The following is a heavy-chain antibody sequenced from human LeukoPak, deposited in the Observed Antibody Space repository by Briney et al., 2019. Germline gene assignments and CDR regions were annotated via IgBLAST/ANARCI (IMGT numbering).Heavy chain of an antibody. D-gene: IGHD2-21*02. J-gene: IGHJ4*02. V-gene: IGHV5-51*01. CDR1: GYSFTSYW. Sequence: GESLKIFCKGSGYSFTSYWIGWVRQMPGKGLEWMGIIYPGDSDTRYSPSFQGQVTILADKSISTAYLQWSSLKASDTAMYYCARHLFAYCGGDCYSAIGYWGQGTLVTVSS. CDR2: IYPGDSDT. CDR3: ARHLFAYCGGDCYSAIGY.